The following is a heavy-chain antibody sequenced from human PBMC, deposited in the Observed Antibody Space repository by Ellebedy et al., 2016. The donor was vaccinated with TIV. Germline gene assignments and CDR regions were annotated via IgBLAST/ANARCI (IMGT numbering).Heavy chain of an antibody. D-gene: IGHD3-9*01. V-gene: IGHV3-30*02. CDR3: AKDVLTGYYNVIGGSDY. CDR1: GFTFSSYG. J-gene: IGHJ4*02. Sequence: GESLKISCAASGFTFSSYGMHWVRQAPGKGLEWVAFIRYDGSNTYYADSVKGRFTISRDNSKNTLYLQMNSLRAEDTAVYYCAKDVLTGYYNVIGGSDYWGQGTLVTVSS. CDR2: IRYDGSNT.